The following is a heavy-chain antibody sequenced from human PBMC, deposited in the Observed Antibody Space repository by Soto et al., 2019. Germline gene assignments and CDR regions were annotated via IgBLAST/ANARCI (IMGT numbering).Heavy chain of an antibody. J-gene: IGHJ6*02. Sequence: GESLKISCKGSGYSCTSYCIGWVRQMPGKGREGMGIIYPGDSDTRYSPSFQGQVTISADKSISTAYLEWSSLKASDTDMYDCERSGYSYYSYCMDVWGQGTTVTVSS. CDR3: ERSGYSYYSYCMDV. CDR1: GYSCTSYC. CDR2: IYPGDSDT. D-gene: IGHD3-9*01. V-gene: IGHV5-51*01.